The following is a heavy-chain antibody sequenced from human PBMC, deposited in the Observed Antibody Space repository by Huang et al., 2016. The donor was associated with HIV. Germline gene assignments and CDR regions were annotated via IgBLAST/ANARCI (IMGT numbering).Heavy chain of an antibody. D-gene: IGHD6-19*01. CDR2: RKQDGSEK. J-gene: IGHJ4*01. V-gene: IGHV3-7*01. Sequence: EVQLVESGGGLVQPGGSLRLSCAASGFTCSSYWMSWVRQAPGKGMEWGDNRKQDGSEKDDVDSVKGRFTIARDNAKNSLYLQMKSLRAEDTAVYYCARKDWQWLDYWGHGTRVTVSS. CDR1: GFTCSSYW. CDR3: ARKDWQWLDY.